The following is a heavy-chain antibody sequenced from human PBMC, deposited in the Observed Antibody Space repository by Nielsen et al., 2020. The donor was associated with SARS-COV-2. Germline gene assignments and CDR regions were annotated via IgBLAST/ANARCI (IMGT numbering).Heavy chain of an antibody. CDR1: GFTLSPYA. CDR2: ITGTRGVT. J-gene: IGHJ4*02. D-gene: IGHD3-10*01. Sequence: GESLKISCAASGFTLSPYAVSWVRQTPGKGLEWVSAITGTRGVTYYADSVKGRFTISRDTSKNTLYLQMNSLRVEDTAVYYCAKGTGNWGQGIQVTVSS. CDR3: AKGTGN. V-gene: IGHV3-23*01.